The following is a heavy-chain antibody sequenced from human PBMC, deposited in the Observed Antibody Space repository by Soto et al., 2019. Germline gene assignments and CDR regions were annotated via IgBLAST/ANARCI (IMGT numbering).Heavy chain of an antibody. CDR3: ARDWGHRRYCSGGSCYHVFDY. J-gene: IGHJ4*02. CDR1: GFTFSSYA. V-gene: IGHV3-30-3*01. Sequence: GGSLRLSCAASGFTFSSYAMHWVRQAPGKGLEWVAVISYDGSNKYYADSVKGRFTISRDNSKNTLYLQMNSLRAEDTAVYYGARDWGHRRYCSGGSCYHVFDYWGQGTLVTVSS. D-gene: IGHD2-15*01. CDR2: ISYDGSNK.